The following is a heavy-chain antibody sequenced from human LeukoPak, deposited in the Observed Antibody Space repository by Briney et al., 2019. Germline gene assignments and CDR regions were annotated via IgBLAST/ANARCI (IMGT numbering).Heavy chain of an antibody. D-gene: IGHD4-17*01. CDR1: AFTFSNYA. CDR2: ISSGGGAP. J-gene: IGHJ4*01. V-gene: IGHV3-23*01. Sequence: GGSLRLSCGASAFTFSNYAMSWVRQAPGKGLEWVSAISSGGGAPYYADSVKGRFVMSRGNSKNTLYLQMNSLRAEDTAVYYCAKASDTVTTDRALDYWGQGTLVTVSS. CDR3: AKASDTVTTDRALDY.